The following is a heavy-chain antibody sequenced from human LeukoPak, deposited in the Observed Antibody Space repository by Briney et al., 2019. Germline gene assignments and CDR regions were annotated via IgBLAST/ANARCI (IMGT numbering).Heavy chain of an antibody. J-gene: IGHJ5*02. CDR2: IRSNGGDT. D-gene: IGHD5-12*01. Sequence: PGGSLRLSCAASGFTFSSYSMTWVRQAPGKGLEWVSTIRSNGGDTYYADSVRGRFTISRDNSQNTLYLEMNNLRAEDTAVYYYAKGGYTTCFDPWGQGTLVTVSS. V-gene: IGHV3-23*01. CDR1: GFTFSSYS. CDR3: AKGGYTTCFDP.